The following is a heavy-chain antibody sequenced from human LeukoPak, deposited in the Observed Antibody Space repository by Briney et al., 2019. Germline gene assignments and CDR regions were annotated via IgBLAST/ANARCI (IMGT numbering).Heavy chain of an antibody. V-gene: IGHV3-43*02. J-gene: IGHJ4*02. CDR1: GFTFDDYA. Sequence: PGGSLRLSCAASGFTFDDYAMHWVRQAPGKGLEWVSLISGDGGSTYYADSVKGRFTISRDNSKNSLYLQMNSLRTEGTALYYCAKDYSSSSPLDYWGQGTLVTVSS. D-gene: IGHD6-6*01. CDR3: AKDYSSSSPLDY. CDR2: ISGDGGST.